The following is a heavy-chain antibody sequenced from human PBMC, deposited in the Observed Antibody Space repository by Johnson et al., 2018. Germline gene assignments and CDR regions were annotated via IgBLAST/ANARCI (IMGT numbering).Heavy chain of an antibody. D-gene: IGHD1-1*01. CDR2: ISWDGISA. J-gene: IGHJ4*02. Sequence: VQLVESGGAVVQPGGSLRLSCTASDSTFDEYMMHWVRQAPGKALAWVSLISWDGISAFYSDSVKGRFVISRDTRKNFLYLQMNSLTTDDTAFYYCAKDADGSGYFDRWGQGALVTVSS. V-gene: IGHV3-43*01. CDR3: AKDADGSGYFDR. CDR1: DSTFDEYM.